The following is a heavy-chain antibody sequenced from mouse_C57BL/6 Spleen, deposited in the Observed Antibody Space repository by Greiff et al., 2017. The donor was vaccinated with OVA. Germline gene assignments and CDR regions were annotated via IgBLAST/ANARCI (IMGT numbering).Heavy chain of an antibody. CDR1: GYTFTSYW. V-gene: IGHV1-59*01. CDR2: IDPSDSYT. J-gene: IGHJ1*03. CDR3: ARSDGRRWYFDV. Sequence: VQLQQPGAELVRPGTSVKLSCKASGYTFTSYWMHWVKQRPGQGLEWIGVIDPSDSYTNYNQKFKGKATLTVDTSSSTAYMQLSSLTSEDSAVYYCARSDGRRWYFDVWGTGTTVTVSS. D-gene: IGHD1-1*01.